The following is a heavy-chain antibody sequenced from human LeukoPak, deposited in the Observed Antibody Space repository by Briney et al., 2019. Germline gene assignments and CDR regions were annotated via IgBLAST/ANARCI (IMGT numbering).Heavy chain of an antibody. CDR2: IYYSGST. CDR3: ASARIIAYCGGDCYYFDY. CDR1: GGSISSGDYY. V-gene: IGHV4-30-4*01. Sequence: SETLSLTCTVSGGSISSGDYYWSWIRQPPGKGLEWIGYIYYSGSTYYNPSLKSRVTISVDTSKNQFSLKLSSVTAADTAVYYCASARIIAYCGGDCYYFDYWGQGTLVTVSS. D-gene: IGHD2-21*02. J-gene: IGHJ4*02.